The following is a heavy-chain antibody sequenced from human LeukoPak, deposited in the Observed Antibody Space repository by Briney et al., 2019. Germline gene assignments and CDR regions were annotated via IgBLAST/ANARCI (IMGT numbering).Heavy chain of an antibody. CDR2: IRGSGGET. CDR1: GFTFKNYA. D-gene: IGHD3-10*01. CDR3: AKDSSSYGRGYFDS. J-gene: IGHJ4*01. V-gene: IGHV3-23*01. Sequence: GGSLRLSCAVSGFTFKNYAMNWVRQAPGKGLEWVSGIRGSGGETSYADSVKGRFTTSRDNFRNMLYLQMNSLRPEDTAVYYCAKDSSSYGRGYFDSWGHGILVTVSS.